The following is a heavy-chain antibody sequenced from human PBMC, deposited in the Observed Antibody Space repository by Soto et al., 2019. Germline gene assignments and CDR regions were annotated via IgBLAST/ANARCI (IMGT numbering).Heavy chain of an antibody. V-gene: IGHV3-7*03. CDR2: IKQDGSEK. Sequence: EVQLVESGGGLVQPGGSLRLSCAVSGFTFGSYWMSWVRQAPGKGLEWVANIKQDGSEKYYVDSVKGRFTISRDNAKNSLYLQMNSLRAEDTAVYYCARSRSGWYFDYWGQGTLVTVSS. J-gene: IGHJ4*02. CDR1: GFTFGSYW. CDR3: ARSRSGWYFDY. D-gene: IGHD6-19*01.